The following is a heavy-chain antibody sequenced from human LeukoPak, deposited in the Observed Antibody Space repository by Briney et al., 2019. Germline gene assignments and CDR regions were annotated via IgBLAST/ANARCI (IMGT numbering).Heavy chain of an antibody. CDR2: INPNSGGT. V-gene: IGHV1-2*02. D-gene: IGHD5-12*01. Sequence: ASVKVSCKASGYTFTGYYMHWVRQAPGQGLEWMGWINPNSGGTNYAQKFQGRVTMTRDTSISTAYMELSRLRSDDTAVYYCARARRGYENYYYYMDVWGKGTTVTVSS. CDR3: ARARRGYENYYYYMDV. CDR1: GYTFTGYY. J-gene: IGHJ6*03.